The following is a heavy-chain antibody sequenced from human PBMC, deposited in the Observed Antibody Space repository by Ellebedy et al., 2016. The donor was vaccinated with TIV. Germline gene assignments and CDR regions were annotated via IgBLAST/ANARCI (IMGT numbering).Heavy chain of an antibody. J-gene: IGHJ4*02. V-gene: IGHV3-74*01. Sequence: GESLKISCAASGFTFSSYGMHWVRQAPGKGLVWVSRINSDGSSTSYADSVKGRFTISRDNSKNTLYLQMNSRRDEDTAVYYCARGRGGSTGSDYFDYWGQGTLVTVSS. CDR2: INSDGSST. D-gene: IGHD2-2*01. CDR3: ARGRGGSTGSDYFDY. CDR1: GFTFSSYG.